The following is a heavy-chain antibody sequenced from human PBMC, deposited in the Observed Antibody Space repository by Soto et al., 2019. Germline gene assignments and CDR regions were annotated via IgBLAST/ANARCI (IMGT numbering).Heavy chain of an antibody. Sequence: SETLSLTCTVSGGSISSGGYYWSWIRQHPGKGLEWIGYIYYSGSTYYNPSLKSRVTISVDTSKNQFSLKLSSVTAADTAVYYCARGPYYAFWSGYSRKDGMDVWGQGTTVTVSS. CDR1: GGSISSGGYY. V-gene: IGHV4-31*03. CDR2: IYYSGST. J-gene: IGHJ6*02. CDR3: ARGPYYAFWSGYSRKDGMDV. D-gene: IGHD3-3*01.